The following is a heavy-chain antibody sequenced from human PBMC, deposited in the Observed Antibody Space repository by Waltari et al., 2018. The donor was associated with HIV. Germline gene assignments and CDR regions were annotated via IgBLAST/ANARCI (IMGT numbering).Heavy chain of an antibody. CDR3: ERGEGLVSAHYYGMDV. Sequence: QVQLVQSRAEVKKPGAAVKVSCKTSGYTFTDSYIHWVRQAPGQGLVWIGWINPNKGDTKYAQKFQGMITMSTDTSITKAYMELRRLRSADTAVYYVERGEGLVSAHYYGMDVWVQGTTVTVYS. V-gene: IGHV1-2*02. J-gene: IGHJ6*02. D-gene: IGHD2-15*01. CDR1: GYTFTDSY. CDR2: INPNKGDT.